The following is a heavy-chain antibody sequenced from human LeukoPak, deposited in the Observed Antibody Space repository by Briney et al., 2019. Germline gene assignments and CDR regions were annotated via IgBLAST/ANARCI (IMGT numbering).Heavy chain of an antibody. CDR1: GGSISGSSYY. J-gene: IGHJ4*02. D-gene: IGHD2-21*01. V-gene: IGHV4-39*07. CDR2: IYYSGST. Sequence: SEILSLTCTVSGGSISGSSYYWGWIRQPPGKGLEWIGSIYYSGSTYYNPSLKSRVTISVDTSKNQFSLKLSSVTAADTAVYYCARGPYVIDYWGQGTLVTVSS. CDR3: ARGPYVIDY.